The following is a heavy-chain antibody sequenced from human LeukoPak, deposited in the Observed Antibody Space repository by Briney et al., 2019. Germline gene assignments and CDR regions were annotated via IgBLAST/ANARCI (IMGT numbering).Heavy chain of an antibody. CDR1: GFTVSSDY. J-gene: IGHJ4*02. CDR3: TRGGSVPATRSFVY. V-gene: IGHV3-66*01. Sequence: GGSLRLSCSASGFTVSSDYMSWVRQAPGKGLAWLSVIYSGGTTYYADSVKGRFTISRDNSKNTVYLQMNSLRVEDTAVYYCTRGGSVPATRSFVYWGQGTLVTVSS. D-gene: IGHD6-19*01. CDR2: IYSGGTT.